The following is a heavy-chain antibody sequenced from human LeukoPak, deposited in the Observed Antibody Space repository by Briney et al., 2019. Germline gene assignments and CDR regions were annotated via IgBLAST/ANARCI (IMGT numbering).Heavy chain of an antibody. CDR3: ASEGLRLGELSHDC. D-gene: IGHD3-16*02. CDR2: INSDGSST. V-gene: IGHV3-74*01. J-gene: IGHJ4*02. CDR1: GFTFSSYW. Sequence: GGSLRLSCAASGFTFSSYWMHWVRQAPGKGLVWVSRINSDGSSTSYADSVKGRFTISRDNAKNTLYLQMNSLRAEDTAVYYCASEGLRLGELSHDCWGQGTLVTVSS.